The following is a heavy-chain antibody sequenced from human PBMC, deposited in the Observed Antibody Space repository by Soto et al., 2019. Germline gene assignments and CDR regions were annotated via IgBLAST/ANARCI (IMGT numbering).Heavy chain of an antibody. Sequence: GGSLRLSCAASGFTFSSYVMHWVRQAPGKGLEWVAVISYDGSNKYYADSVKGRFTISRDNSKNTLYLQMNSLRAEDTAVYYCAKDGSMVRGVISYYYGMDVWGQGTTVTVSS. D-gene: IGHD3-10*01. CDR1: GFTFSSYV. CDR3: AKDGSMVRGVISYYYGMDV. V-gene: IGHV3-30*18. J-gene: IGHJ6*02. CDR2: ISYDGSNK.